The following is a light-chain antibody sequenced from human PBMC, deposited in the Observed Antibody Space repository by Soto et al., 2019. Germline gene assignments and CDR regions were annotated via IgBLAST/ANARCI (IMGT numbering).Light chain of an antibody. CDR2: GAS. CDR3: QQSYSSPWT. CDR1: QTVSTSY. J-gene: IGKJ1*01. Sequence: EIVLTQSPGTLSLSPGERATLSCRASQTVSTSYLGWYQLKPGQAPRLLIYGASNRATGIPDRFSGSGSGADFTLTISRLEPEDSAVYYCQQSYSSPWTFGQGTKVEVK. V-gene: IGKV3-20*01.